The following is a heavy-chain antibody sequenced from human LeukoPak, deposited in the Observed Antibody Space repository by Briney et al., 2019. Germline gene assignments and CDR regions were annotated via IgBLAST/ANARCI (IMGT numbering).Heavy chain of an antibody. CDR3: ARWRRGGWSLDY. J-gene: IGHJ4*02. CDR1: GGSFSGYY. CDR2: INHSGST. Sequence: PSETLSLTCAVYGGSFSGYYWSWIRQPPGKGLEWIGEINHSGSTNYNPSLKSRVIISVDTSKNQLSLKLSSVTAADTAVYFCARWRRGGWSLDYWGQGTLVTVSS. V-gene: IGHV4-34*01. D-gene: IGHD6-19*01.